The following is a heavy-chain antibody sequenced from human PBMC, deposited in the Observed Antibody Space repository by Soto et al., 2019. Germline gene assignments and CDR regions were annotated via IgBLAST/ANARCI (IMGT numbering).Heavy chain of an antibody. CDR2: IKSIYNVGTI. J-gene: IGHJ4*01. V-gene: IGHV3-15*01. CDR1: GFTFSTGT. Sequence: RGPPLVPCYRSGFTFSTGTSLLVRQAPVKWLELVGRIKSIYNVGTIEYPTPVKGRFTITRDDSRATVFLQMNSLKIEDAAVYFCASGQYFD. CDR3: ASGQYFD.